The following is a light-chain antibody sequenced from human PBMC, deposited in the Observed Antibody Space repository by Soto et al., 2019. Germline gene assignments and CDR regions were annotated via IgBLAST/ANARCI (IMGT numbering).Light chain of an antibody. Sequence: EILLTQSPATLSLSPGESSSLSCRATRSVSSYLAWYQQKPGQAPRLLIYDASTRATGVPTRFSGSRSGAEFTLTINSLQSEDFAVYYCQQYGDLPITFGQGTRLEIK. V-gene: IGKV3-11*01. CDR1: RSVSSY. CDR3: QQYGDLPIT. CDR2: DAS. J-gene: IGKJ5*01.